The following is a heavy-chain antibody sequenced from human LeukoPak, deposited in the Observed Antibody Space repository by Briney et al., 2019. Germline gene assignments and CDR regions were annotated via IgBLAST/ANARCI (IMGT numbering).Heavy chain of an antibody. Sequence: ASVKVSCKASGYTFTGYYMHWVRQAPGQGLEWMGWINPNSGGTNYAQKFQGWVTMTRDTSISTAYMELSRLRSDDTAAYYCARGFGYYGSGSRLHFDYWGQGTLVTVSS. CDR3: ARGFGYYGSGSRLHFDY. D-gene: IGHD3-10*01. CDR1: GYTFTGYY. CDR2: INPNSGGT. J-gene: IGHJ4*02. V-gene: IGHV1-2*04.